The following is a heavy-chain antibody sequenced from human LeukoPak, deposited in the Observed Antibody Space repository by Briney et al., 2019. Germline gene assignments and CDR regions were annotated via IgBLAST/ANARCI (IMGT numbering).Heavy chain of an antibody. CDR1: GFTFDDYA. Sequence: PGGSLRLSCAASGFTFDDYAMHWVRQAPGKGLEWVSGISWNSGSIGYADSVKGRFTISRDNAKNSLYLQMNSLRAEDTALYYCAKDIYPNLKRTENWFDPWGQGTLVTVSS. J-gene: IGHJ5*02. V-gene: IGHV3-9*01. CDR2: ISWNSGSI. D-gene: IGHD2-2*02. CDR3: AKDIYPNLKRTENWFDP.